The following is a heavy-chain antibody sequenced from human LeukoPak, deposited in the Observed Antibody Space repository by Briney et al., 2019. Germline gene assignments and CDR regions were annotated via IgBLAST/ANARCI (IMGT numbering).Heavy chain of an antibody. V-gene: IGHV4-39*07. CDR3: ARDSRSSVPDY. D-gene: IGHD4-17*01. Sequence: SETLSLTCTVSGGSISSSSYYWGWIRQPPGKGLEWIGSIYYSGSTYYNPSLKSRVTISVDTSKNQFSLKLSSVTAADTAVYYCARDSRSSVPDYWGQGTLVTVSS. J-gene: IGHJ4*02. CDR1: GGSISSSSYY. CDR2: IYYSGST.